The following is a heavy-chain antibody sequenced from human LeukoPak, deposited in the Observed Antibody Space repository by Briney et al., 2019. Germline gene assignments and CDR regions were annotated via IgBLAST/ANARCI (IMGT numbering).Heavy chain of an antibody. Sequence: SETLSLTCTVSGGXINSYYCSWIRQPPGKGLEWIGYVYYTGSTNYSPSLKSRVTTSVDTSKNQLSLKLTSVTAADTAVYYCAREDSSSRFDYWGQGSLVTVSS. V-gene: IGHV4-59*01. D-gene: IGHD6-13*01. J-gene: IGHJ4*02. CDR1: GGXINSYY. CDR2: VYYTGST. CDR3: AREDSSSRFDY.